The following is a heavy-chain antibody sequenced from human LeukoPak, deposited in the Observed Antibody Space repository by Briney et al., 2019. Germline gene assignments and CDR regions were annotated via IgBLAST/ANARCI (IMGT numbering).Heavy chain of an antibody. Sequence: GGSLRLSCAASGFTFSSYAMHWVRQAPGKGLEWVAVISYDGSNKYYADSVKGRFTISRDNSKNTLYLQMNSLRAEDTAVYYCARDSLWLRFTYYFDYWGQGTLVTVSS. V-gene: IGHV3-30*04. D-gene: IGHD5-12*01. CDR3: ARDSLWLRFTYYFDY. CDR1: GFTFSSYA. J-gene: IGHJ4*02. CDR2: ISYDGSNK.